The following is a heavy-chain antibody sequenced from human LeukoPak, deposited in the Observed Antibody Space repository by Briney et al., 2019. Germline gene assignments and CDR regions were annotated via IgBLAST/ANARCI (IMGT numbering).Heavy chain of an antibody. Sequence: SETLSLTCAVYGGSFSGYYWNWIRQTPGKGLEWIGYIYYSGSTNYNPSLKSRVTISVDTSKNQFSLNLTSVTAADTAVYYCARFTPQGYGWGGYNRFDPWGQGTLVTVSS. J-gene: IGHJ5*02. V-gene: IGHV4-59*01. CDR3: ARFTPQGYGWGGYNRFDP. CDR2: IYYSGST. D-gene: IGHD3-16*01. CDR1: GGSFSGYY.